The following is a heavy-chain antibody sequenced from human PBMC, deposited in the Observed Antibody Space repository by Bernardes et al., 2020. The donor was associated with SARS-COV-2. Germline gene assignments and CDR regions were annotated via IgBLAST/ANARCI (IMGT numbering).Heavy chain of an antibody. V-gene: IGHV3-23*01. J-gene: IGHJ6*02. CDR3: SKNAKYSSSSMEV. D-gene: IGHD6-6*01. CDR1: GFTFSKNA. CDR2: ISAIGCST. Sequence: GGSLRLSCVASGFTFSKNAMTWVRQVPGKGLEWVSAISAIGCSTYYAASVKGRFTISRDNSRNTLYLEMNSLRAEDTAVYYCSKNAKYSSSSMEVWGQGTTVTVS.